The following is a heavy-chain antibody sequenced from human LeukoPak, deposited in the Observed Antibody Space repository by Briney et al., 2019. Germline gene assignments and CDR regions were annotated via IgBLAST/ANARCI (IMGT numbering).Heavy chain of an antibody. J-gene: IGHJ4*02. Sequence: PSETLSLTCTVSGGSISNYVWSWIRQPPGKGLEWIGYINDSGNTKYNPSLESRVTISVDTSKNQFSLKLSSVTAADTAVYYCARGPSTWFGPKPFDYWGQGTLVTVSS. CDR3: ARGPSTWFGPKPFDY. D-gene: IGHD3-10*01. CDR1: GGSISNYV. CDR2: INDSGNT. V-gene: IGHV4-59*12.